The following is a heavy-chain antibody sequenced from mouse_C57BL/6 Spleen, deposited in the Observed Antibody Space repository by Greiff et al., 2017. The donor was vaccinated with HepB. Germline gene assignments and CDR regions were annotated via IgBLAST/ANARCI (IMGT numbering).Heavy chain of an antibody. J-gene: IGHJ1*03. CDR3: ARSSDGYYRYFDV. CDR2: INPNNGGT. D-gene: IGHD2-3*01. Sequence: VQLKHSGPELVKPGASVKISCKASGYTFTDYYMNWVKQSHGKSLEWIGDINPNNGGTSYNQKFKGKATLTVDKSSSTAYMELRSLTSEDSAVYYCARSSDGYYRYFDVWGTGTTVTVSS. CDR1: GYTFTDYY. V-gene: IGHV1-26*01.